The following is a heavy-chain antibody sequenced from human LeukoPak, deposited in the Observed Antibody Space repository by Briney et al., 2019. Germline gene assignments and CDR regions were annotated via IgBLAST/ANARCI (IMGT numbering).Heavy chain of an antibody. Sequence: ASVKVSCKASGYTFTGYYMHWVRQAPGQGLEWMGWINPNSGGTNYAQKFQGRVTMTRDTSTSTVYMELSSLRSEDTAVYYCARGRLPYYYGSGSYYNEGVPGDYWGQGALVTVSS. D-gene: IGHD3-10*01. CDR3: ARGRLPYYYGSGSYYNEGVPGDY. V-gene: IGHV1-2*02. CDR2: INPNSGGT. J-gene: IGHJ4*02. CDR1: GYTFTGYY.